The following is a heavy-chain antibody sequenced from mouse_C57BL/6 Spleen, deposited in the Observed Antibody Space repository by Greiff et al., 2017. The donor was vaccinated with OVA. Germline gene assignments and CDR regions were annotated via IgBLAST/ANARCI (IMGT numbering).Heavy chain of an antibody. Sequence: EVKLQESGGGLVQPGGSMKLSCVASGFTFSNYWMNWVRQSPEKGLEWVAQIRLKSDNYATHYAESVKGRFTISRADSKSIVYLPLSNFRADDTVIYYCAGCYRCRSFAYWGQGTLVTVSA. CDR2: IRLKSDNYAT. CDR3: AGCYRCRSFAY. CDR1: GFTFSNYW. D-gene: IGHD1-1*01. J-gene: IGHJ3*01. V-gene: IGHV6-3*01.